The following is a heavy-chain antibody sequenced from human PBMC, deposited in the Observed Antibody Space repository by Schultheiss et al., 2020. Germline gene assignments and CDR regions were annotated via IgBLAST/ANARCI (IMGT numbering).Heavy chain of an antibody. D-gene: IGHD6-19*01. J-gene: IGHJ6*02. V-gene: IGHV5-51*01. Sequence: GESLKISCKGSGYSFTSYWIGWVRQMPGKGLEWMGIIYPGDSDTRYSPSFQGQVTISADKSISTAYLQWSSLKASDTAMYYCATVAGPLGNYYYGMDVWGQGTTVTVSS. CDR1: GYSFTSYW. CDR2: IYPGDSDT. CDR3: ATVAGPLGNYYYGMDV.